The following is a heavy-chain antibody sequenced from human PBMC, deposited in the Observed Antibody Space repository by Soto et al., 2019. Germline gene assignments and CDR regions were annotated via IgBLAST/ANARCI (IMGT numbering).Heavy chain of an antibody. Sequence: EVQLVESGGGLVQPGGSLRLSCAASGFTFSSYWMHWVRQAPGKGLVWVSRINSDGSSTSYADSVKGRFTISRDNAKNTVYXXMNSLRAEDTAVYYCTRGPYCISASCVYYYYGMAVWGQGTTVTVSS. CDR2: INSDGSST. CDR1: GFTFSSYW. J-gene: IGHJ6*02. V-gene: IGHV3-74*01. D-gene: IGHD2-2*01. CDR3: TRGPYCISASCVYYYYGMAV.